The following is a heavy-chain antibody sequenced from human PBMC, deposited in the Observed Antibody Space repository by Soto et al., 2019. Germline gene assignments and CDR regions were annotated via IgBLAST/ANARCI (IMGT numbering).Heavy chain of an antibody. J-gene: IGHJ5*02. CDR2: IIPNLGIA. CDR1: GGTFSSYT. Sequence: QVQLVQSGAEVKKPGSSVKVSCKASGGTFSSYTISWVRQAPGQGLEWMGRIIPNLGIANYAQKFQGRVTITADKSTSTAYMELSSLRSEDTAVYYCAIGYCSSTSCFPWGQGTLVTVSS. D-gene: IGHD2-2*01. V-gene: IGHV1-69*02. CDR3: AIGYCSSTSCFP.